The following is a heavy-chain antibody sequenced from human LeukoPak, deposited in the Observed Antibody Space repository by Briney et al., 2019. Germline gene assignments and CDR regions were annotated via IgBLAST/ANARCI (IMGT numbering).Heavy chain of an antibody. D-gene: IGHD3-3*01. J-gene: IGHJ6*03. CDR2: IYTSGST. V-gene: IGHV4-4*08. CDR3: ASVPITIFGVVPDDYYMDV. Sequence: PSETLSLTCTVSGGSISSYYWSWIRQPPGKGLEWIGYIYTSGSTNYNPSLKSRVTMSVDTSKNQFSLKLSSVTAADTAVYYCASVPITIFGVVPDDYYMDVWGKGTTVTVSS. CDR1: GGSISSYY.